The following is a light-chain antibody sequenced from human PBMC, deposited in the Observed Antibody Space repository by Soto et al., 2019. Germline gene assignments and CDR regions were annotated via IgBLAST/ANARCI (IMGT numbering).Light chain of an antibody. J-gene: IGKJ1*01. CDR2: DAS. CDR1: QGISSA. Sequence: AIQLTQSPSSLSASVGDRVTITCRASQGISSALAWYQQKPGKAPKLLIYDASSLESGVPSRFSGSGSGTDFTLTISSLQPEDVATYYCQQFNSYQTFGQGTKVEIK. V-gene: IGKV1-13*02. CDR3: QQFNSYQT.